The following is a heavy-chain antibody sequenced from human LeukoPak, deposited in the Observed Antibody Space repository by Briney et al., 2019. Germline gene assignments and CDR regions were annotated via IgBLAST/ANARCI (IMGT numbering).Heavy chain of an antibody. J-gene: IGHJ4*02. V-gene: IGHV3-7*01. CDR3: ARDLNYYATDY. CDR2: IGQDGTGN. CDR1: GFSFSNYW. D-gene: IGHD1-7*01. Sequence: GGSLRLSCAASGFSFSNYWMTWVRQAPGKGLEWVANIGQDGTGNHYLDSVKGRFTISRDNAKNSLYLQMNSLRADDTAVYYCARDLNYYATDYWGQGTLVTVSS.